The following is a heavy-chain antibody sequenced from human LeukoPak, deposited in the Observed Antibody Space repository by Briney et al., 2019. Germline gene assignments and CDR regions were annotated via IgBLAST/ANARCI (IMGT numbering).Heavy chain of an antibody. CDR1: GYSFTDYY. D-gene: IGHD1-26*01. CDR2: INPNSGGT. CDR3: ARDTSPYSGSWRGFDY. Sequence: GASVKVSCKASGYSFTDYYMHWVRQAPGQGLEWMGWINPNSGGTNYAQKFQGRVTMTRDTSISTAYMDLSRLRSDDTAVYFCARDTSPYSGSWRGFDYWGPGILVTVSS. V-gene: IGHV1-2*02. J-gene: IGHJ4*02.